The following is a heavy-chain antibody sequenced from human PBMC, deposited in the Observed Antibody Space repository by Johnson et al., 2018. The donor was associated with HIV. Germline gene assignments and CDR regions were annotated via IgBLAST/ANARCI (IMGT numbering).Heavy chain of an antibody. V-gene: IGHV3-74*03. D-gene: IGHD2-21*01. Sequence: VQLVESGGDLVQPGGSLRLSCAASGFAFRTYWMVWVRQVPGKRPVWVARIYNDGSRTTYADSVRGRFTISRDNAKYTVDLQMNSLRVDDTAGYYCAKVDCGGDTCAGYDPFDLWGQGTLVTVSS. CDR1: GFAFRTYW. J-gene: IGHJ3*01. CDR3: AKVDCGGDTCAGYDPFDL. CDR2: IYNDGSRT.